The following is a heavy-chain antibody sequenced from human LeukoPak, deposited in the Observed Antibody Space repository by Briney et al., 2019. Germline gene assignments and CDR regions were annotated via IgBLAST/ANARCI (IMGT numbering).Heavy chain of an antibody. D-gene: IGHD6-19*01. CDR3: ANQGRLVWYYFDY. Sequence: PGGSLRLSCAASGFTFSSYAMSWVRQAPGEGLEWVSAISGSGGSTYYADSVKGRFTISRDNSKNTLYLQMNSLRAEDTAVYYCANQGRLVWYYFDYWGQGTLVTVSS. CDR2: ISGSGGST. V-gene: IGHV3-23*01. CDR1: GFTFSSYA. J-gene: IGHJ4*02.